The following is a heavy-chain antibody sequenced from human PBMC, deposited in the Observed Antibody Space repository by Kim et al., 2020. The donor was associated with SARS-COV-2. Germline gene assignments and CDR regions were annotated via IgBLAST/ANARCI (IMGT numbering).Heavy chain of an antibody. D-gene: IGHD7-27*01. V-gene: IGHV3-33*08. CDR2: IWYDGSNK. CDR1: GFTFSSYG. Sequence: GGSLRLSCAASGFTFSSYGMHWVRQAPGKGLEWVAGIWYDGSNKYYVDSVKGRFTISRDNSKNTLYLQMNSLRAEDTAVYYCASNLGPGGYYYYGMDVWGQGTTVTVSS. J-gene: IGHJ6*02. CDR3: ASNLGPGGYYYYGMDV.